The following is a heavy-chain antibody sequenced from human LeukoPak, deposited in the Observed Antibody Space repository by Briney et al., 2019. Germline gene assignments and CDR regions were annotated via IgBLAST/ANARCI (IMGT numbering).Heavy chain of an antibody. V-gene: IGHV1-18*01. CDR2: ISAYNGNT. CDR3: ARAQTPYNWNDGFDY. Sequence: GASVKVSCKASGYTFTSYGISWVRQAPGQGLEWMGWISAYNGNTNYAQKLQGRVTMTTDTSTSTAYMELRSLRSDDTAVYYCARAQTPYNWNDGFDYWGQGTLVTVSS. J-gene: IGHJ4*02. D-gene: IGHD1-20*01. CDR1: GYTFTSYG.